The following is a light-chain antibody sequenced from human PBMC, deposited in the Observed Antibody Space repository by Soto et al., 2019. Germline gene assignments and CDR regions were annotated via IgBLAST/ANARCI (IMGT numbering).Light chain of an antibody. J-gene: IGLJ3*02. Sequence: QPVLTQSSSASASLGSSVKLTCTLSSGHSSYIIAWHQQQPGKAPRYLMKLEGSGSYNKASGVPDRFSGSSSGADRYLTISYRQFVDQADYYFETWDSKTWVFGGGTQLTVL. CDR2: LEGSGSY. CDR3: ETWDSKTWV. CDR1: SGHSSYI. V-gene: IGLV4-60*02.